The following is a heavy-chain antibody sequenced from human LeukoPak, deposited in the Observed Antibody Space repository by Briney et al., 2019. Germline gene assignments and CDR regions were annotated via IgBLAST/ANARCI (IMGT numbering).Heavy chain of an antibody. Sequence: GGSLRLSCAASGFTFSNYAMHWVRQAPGKGLEHVSAISSNGGSSTYYASSVKGRFTISRDNSKNTLYLQMNSLRAEDTAVYYCAKGPRTVRFGDRHKGMFDYWGQGTLVTVSS. CDR2: ISSNGGSST. CDR3: AKGPRTVRFGDRHKGMFDY. J-gene: IGHJ4*02. V-gene: IGHV3-64*01. CDR1: GFTFSNYA. D-gene: IGHD3-10*01.